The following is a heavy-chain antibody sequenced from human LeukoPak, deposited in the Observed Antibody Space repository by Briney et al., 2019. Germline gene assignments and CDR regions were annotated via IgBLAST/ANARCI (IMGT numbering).Heavy chain of an antibody. V-gene: IGHV3-23*01. Sequence: PGGSLRLSCAASGFTFSIYAMSWVRQAPGKGLQGVSSITSRGESTLYVDSVKGRVTITTDNSENTLYLQMHSLRAEDTAVYYCARDRARTGYFDYWGQGTLVTVSS. CDR2: ITSRGEST. D-gene: IGHD1-1*01. CDR3: ARDRARTGYFDY. J-gene: IGHJ4*02. CDR1: GFTFSIYA.